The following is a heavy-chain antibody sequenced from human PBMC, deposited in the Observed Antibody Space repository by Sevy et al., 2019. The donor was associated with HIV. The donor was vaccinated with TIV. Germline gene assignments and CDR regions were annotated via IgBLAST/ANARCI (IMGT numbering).Heavy chain of an antibody. Sequence: SETLSLTCTVSGGSISSYYWSWIRQPPGKGLEWIGYIYYSGSTKYNHSLKSRLTISVDTSKNQFSLRLSSVTAADTAVYYCARHLMVADSAFDIWGQGTMVTVSS. CDR2: IYYSGST. J-gene: IGHJ3*02. V-gene: IGHV4-59*08. CDR3: ARHLMVADSAFDI. D-gene: IGHD3-10*01. CDR1: GGSISSYY.